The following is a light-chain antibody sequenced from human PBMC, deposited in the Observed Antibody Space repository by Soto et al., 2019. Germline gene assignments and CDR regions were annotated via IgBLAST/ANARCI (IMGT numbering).Light chain of an antibody. Sequence: AIQLTQSPSSLSASVGDRVTITCRASQGISSALAWYQQKPGKAPKLLIYDASSLESGASSRFSGSGSGTDFTLTISSLQPEDFATYYCHQFNSYPLTFDGGTKVEIK. CDR2: DAS. CDR1: QGISSA. V-gene: IGKV1-13*02. J-gene: IGKJ4*01. CDR3: HQFNSYPLT.